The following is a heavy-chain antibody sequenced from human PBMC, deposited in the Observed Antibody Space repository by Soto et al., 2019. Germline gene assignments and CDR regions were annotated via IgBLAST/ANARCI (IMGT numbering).Heavy chain of an antibody. CDR3: AKDGGWLPGYYYYGMDV. J-gene: IGHJ6*02. V-gene: IGHV3-30*18. CDR2: ISYDGTNK. Sequence: QVQLVESGGGVVQPGRSLRLSCAASGFTFSHYGMHWVRQAPGKGLEWVAVISYDGTNKYYADSVKGRFTISRDNSKNXXYLQMNSLRAEDTAVYDCAKDGGWLPGYYYYGMDVWGQGTTVTVSS. CDR1: GFTFSHYG. D-gene: IGHD6-19*01.